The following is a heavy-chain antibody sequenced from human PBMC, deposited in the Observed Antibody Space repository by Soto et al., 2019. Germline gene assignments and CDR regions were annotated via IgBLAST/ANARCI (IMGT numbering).Heavy chain of an antibody. CDR2: ISWDSGDI. J-gene: IGHJ4*02. D-gene: IGHD2-2*03. CDR3: ASDNDLDRDGPFDY. V-gene: IGHV3-9*01. Sequence: EVQLVESGGGSVQPGRSLRLSCEASGFSFDDYGMHWVRQGPGKGLEWVSGISWDSGDIYYVDSVKGRFTISRDNAKKSLYLKMNGLRTEDTALYYSASDNDLDRDGPFDYWGQGILVTVSS. CDR1: GFSFDDYG.